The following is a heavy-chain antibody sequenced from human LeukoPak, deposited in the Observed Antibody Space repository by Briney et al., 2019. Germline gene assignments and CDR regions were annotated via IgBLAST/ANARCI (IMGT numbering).Heavy chain of an antibody. Sequence: GASLRLSCAASGFTFSNYAMSWVRQAPGKGLEWVSAITGSGGNTYYADSVKGRFTISRDNSKNTVFLQMNSLRAEVTAVYYCAKWGDYDVLTGYYVSDYWGQGTLVTVSS. CDR3: AKWGDYDVLTGYYVSDY. CDR2: ITGSGGNT. D-gene: IGHD3-9*01. J-gene: IGHJ4*02. CDR1: GFTFSNYA. V-gene: IGHV3-23*01.